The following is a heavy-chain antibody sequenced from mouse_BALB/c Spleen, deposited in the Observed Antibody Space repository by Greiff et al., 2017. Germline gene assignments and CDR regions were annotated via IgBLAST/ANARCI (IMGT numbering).Heavy chain of an antibody. Sequence: QVQLQQSGAELVKPGAPVKLSCKASGYTFTSYWMNWVKQRPGRGLEWIGRIDPSDSETHYNQKFKDKATLTVDKSSSTAYIQLSSLTSEDSAVYYCARGMITTLGYAMDYWGQGTSVTVSS. D-gene: IGHD2-4*01. V-gene: IGHV1-69*02. CDR1: GYTFTSYW. J-gene: IGHJ4*01. CDR3: ARGMITTLGYAMDY. CDR2: IDPSDSET.